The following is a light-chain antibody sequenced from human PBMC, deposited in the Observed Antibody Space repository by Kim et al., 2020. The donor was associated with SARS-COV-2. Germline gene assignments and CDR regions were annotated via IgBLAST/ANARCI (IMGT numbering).Light chain of an antibody. J-gene: IGKJ1*01. CDR3: QQRGNWPWT. CDR1: RGISSY. V-gene: IGKV3-11*01. CDR2: GAS. Sequence: LSPGERAARSCRASRGISSYLAWYQQKPGQPPRLLIYGASDRATGIPVRFSGSGSGTDFTLTISSLEPEDCAVYYCQQRGNWPWTFGQGTKVEIK.